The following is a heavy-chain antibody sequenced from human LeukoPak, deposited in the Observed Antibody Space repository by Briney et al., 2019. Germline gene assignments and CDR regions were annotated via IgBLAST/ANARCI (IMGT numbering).Heavy chain of an antibody. V-gene: IGHV3-23*01. J-gene: IGHJ4*02. CDR3: ARVPGGLEWADFDY. D-gene: IGHD3-3*01. CDR1: GFTFSSYA. CDR2: IRGSGGNT. Sequence: GGSLRLSCAASGFTFSSYAMSWVRQAPGKGLEWVSGIRGSGGNTYSADSVKGRFAISRDNAKNSMFLQMSSLRAEDTAVYYCARVPGGLEWADFDYWGQGTLVTVSS.